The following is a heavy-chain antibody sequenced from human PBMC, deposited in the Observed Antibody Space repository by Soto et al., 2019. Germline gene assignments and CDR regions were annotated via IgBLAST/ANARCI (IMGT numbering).Heavy chain of an antibody. V-gene: IGHV3-11*06. Sequence: GGSLRLSWAVSGFTFGDSYMSWIRQAPGKGLEWLSYISPGSRYPAYADSVKGRFTTSRDNAKRSLCLQMMSLTAEDTAIYYCVRGGGGGLFDPWGQGTMVTVA. D-gene: IGHD2-15*01. CDR2: ISPGSRYP. CDR1: GFTFGDSY. CDR3: VRGGGGGLFDP. J-gene: IGHJ5*02.